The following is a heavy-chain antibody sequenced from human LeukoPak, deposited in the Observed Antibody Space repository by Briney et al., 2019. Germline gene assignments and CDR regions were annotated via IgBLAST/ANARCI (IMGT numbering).Heavy chain of an antibody. J-gene: IGHJ4*02. Sequence: SGGSLRLSCAASGFTFSSYGMHWVRQAPGKGLEWVSSISSSSSYIYYADSVKGRFTISRDNAKNSLYLQMNSLRAEDTAVYYCARVPGRGTSGVVDYWGQGTLVTVSS. CDR2: ISSSSSYI. CDR3: ARVPGRGTSGVVDY. CDR1: GFTFSSYG. V-gene: IGHV3-21*01. D-gene: IGHD2-2*01.